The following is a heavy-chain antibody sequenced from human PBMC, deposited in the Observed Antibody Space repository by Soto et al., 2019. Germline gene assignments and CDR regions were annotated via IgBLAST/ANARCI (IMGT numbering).Heavy chain of an antibody. J-gene: IGHJ3*01. CDR2: ISASGTST. V-gene: IGHV3-48*02. D-gene: IGHD5-12*01. Sequence: EVQLVESGGGLVQPGGSLRLSCAASGFTFNRHSMSWVRQAPGKGLEWVSYISASGTSTQYADFVRGRLTVSRDNAKNSLYLQINRLREDDTAVYYCARDLLLVASATGAFDVWGQATTVTVS. CDR3: ARDLLLVASATGAFDV. CDR1: GFTFNRHS.